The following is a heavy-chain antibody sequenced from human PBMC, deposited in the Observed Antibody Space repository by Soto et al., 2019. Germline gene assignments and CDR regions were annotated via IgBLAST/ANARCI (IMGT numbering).Heavy chain of an antibody. CDR2: INPNSGGT. Sequence: ASVKVSCKASGYTFTGYYMHWVRQAPGQGLEWMGWINPNSGGTNYAQKFQGWVTMTRDTSISTAYMELSRLRSDDTAVYYCARDNHSSSYNWFDPWGQGTLVTVSS. CDR3: ARDNHSSSYNWFDP. CDR1: GYTFTGYY. V-gene: IGHV1-2*04. D-gene: IGHD6-13*01. J-gene: IGHJ5*02.